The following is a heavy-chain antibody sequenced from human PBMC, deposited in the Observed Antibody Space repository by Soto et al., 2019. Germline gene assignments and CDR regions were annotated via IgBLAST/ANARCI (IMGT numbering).Heavy chain of an antibody. Sequence: PSATLSLTCTVSGGSISSYYWSWIRQPPGKGLEWIGYIYYSGSTNYNPSLKSRVTISVDTSKNQFSLKLSSVTAADTAVYYCAREARRRITIFGVVIPPTLDKQNWLDPWGQGTLVTVSS. CDR2: IYYSGST. V-gene: IGHV4-59*01. D-gene: IGHD3-3*01. CDR1: GGSISSYY. J-gene: IGHJ5*02. CDR3: AREARRRITIFGVVIPPTLDKQNWLDP.